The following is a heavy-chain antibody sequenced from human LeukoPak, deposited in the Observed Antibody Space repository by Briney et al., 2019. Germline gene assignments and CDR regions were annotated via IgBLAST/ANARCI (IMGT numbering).Heavy chain of an antibody. CDR2: IYYSGST. CDR3: ARDRAVAGAVDY. Sequence: SQTLSLTCTVSGGSISSGGYSWSWIRQHPGKGLEWIGYIYYSGSTYYNPSLKSRVTISVDTSKNQFSLKLSSVTAADTAVYYCARDRAVAGAVDYWGQGTLVTVSS. J-gene: IGHJ4*02. V-gene: IGHV4-31*03. CDR1: GGSISSGGYS. D-gene: IGHD6-19*01.